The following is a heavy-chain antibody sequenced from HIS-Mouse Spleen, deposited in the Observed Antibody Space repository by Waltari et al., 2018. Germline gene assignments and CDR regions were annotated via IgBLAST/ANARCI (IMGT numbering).Heavy chain of an antibody. Sequence: QLQLQESCPGLVKPSETLSLTCTVSGGSISSSCYYCCWFRQHPGKGLVWIGSIYYSGSTYYNPSLKSRVTISVDTSKNQFSLKLSSVTAADTAVYYCAREIPYSSSWYDWYFDLWGRGTLVTVSS. CDR2: IYYSGST. J-gene: IGHJ2*01. CDR3: AREIPYSSSWYDWYFDL. V-gene: IGHV4-39*07. D-gene: IGHD6-13*01. CDR1: GGSISSSCYY.